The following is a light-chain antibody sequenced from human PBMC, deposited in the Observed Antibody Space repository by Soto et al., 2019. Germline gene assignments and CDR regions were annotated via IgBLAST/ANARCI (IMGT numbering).Light chain of an antibody. CDR1: QSLSYW. CDR2: KAS. Sequence: DIQMTQSPSTLSASVGDTVTITCRASQSLSYWLAWYQQKPGQAPKLLIHKASTLESVVPSRFGGSGSGTEFTLTISSLQPDDFATFYFQQYDRFPHTFGQGTKLEIK. V-gene: IGKV1-5*03. CDR3: QQYDRFPHT. J-gene: IGKJ2*01.